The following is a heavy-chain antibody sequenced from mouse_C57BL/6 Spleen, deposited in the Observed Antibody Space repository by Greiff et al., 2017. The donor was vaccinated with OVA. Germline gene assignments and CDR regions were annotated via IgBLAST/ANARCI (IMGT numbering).Heavy chain of an antibody. D-gene: IGHD1-1*01. CDR3: AREDYGSSGAWFAY. CDR1: GYTFTSYW. Sequence: VKLQQPGTELVKPGASVKLSCKASGYTFTSYWMHWVKQRPGQGLEWIGNINPSNGGTNYNEKFKSKATLTVDKSSSTAYMQLSSLTSEDSAVYYCAREDYGSSGAWFAYWGQGTLVTVSA. V-gene: IGHV1-53*01. CDR2: INPSNGGT. J-gene: IGHJ3*01.